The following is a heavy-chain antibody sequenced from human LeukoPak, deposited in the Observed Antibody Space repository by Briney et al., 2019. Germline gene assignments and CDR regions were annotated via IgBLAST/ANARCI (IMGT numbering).Heavy chain of an antibody. CDR1: GFTLNDYY. J-gene: IGHJ5*02. Sequence: GGSLRLSCAASGFTLNDYYMSWIRQAPGKGLEWISYISGSGTTIYYADSVKGRFTISRDTAKNSLFLQISSLRVDDTAVYYCARDSPFSPMGLFDPWGQGTLVTVSS. D-gene: IGHD3-16*01. CDR2: ISGSGTTI. CDR3: ARDSPFSPMGLFDP. V-gene: IGHV3-11*04.